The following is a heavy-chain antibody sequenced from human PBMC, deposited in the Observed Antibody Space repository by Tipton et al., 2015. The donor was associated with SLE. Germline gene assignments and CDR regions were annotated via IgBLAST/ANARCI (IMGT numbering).Heavy chain of an antibody. CDR1: GFTFSSYG. J-gene: IGHJ2*01. CDR2: IRYDGSNK. CDR3: AKDPWDYGDYGIGYFNL. D-gene: IGHD4-17*01. V-gene: IGHV3-30*02. Sequence: SLRLSCAASGFTFSSYGMHWVRQAPGKGLEWVAFIRYDGSNKYYADSVKGRFTISRDNSKNTLYLQMNSLRAEDTAVYYCAKDPWDYGDYGIGYFNLWGRGTLVTVSS.